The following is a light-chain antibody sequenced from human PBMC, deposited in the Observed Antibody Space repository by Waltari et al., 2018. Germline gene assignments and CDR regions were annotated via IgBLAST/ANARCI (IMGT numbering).Light chain of an antibody. CDR2: AAS. CDR1: QGISGY. CDR3: QQANSFPLS. V-gene: IGKV1-12*01. J-gene: IGKJ4*01. Sequence: DIQMTPSPSSVSASVGDTVTITCRASQGISGYLAWYQQKPGQAPKLLISAASILQNGVPSRFRGSGSGTDFTLTISRLQPEDFATYYCQQANSFPLSFGGGTKVDIK.